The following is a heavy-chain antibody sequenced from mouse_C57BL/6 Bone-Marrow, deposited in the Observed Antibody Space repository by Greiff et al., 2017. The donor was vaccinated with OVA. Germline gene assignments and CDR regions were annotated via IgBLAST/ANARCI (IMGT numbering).Heavy chain of an antibody. CDR3: TRDFGFTAY. V-gene: IGHV5-9-1*02. Sequence: EVQGVESGEGLVKPGGSLQLSCAASGFTFSSYAMSWVRQTPEKRLEWVAYISSGGDYIYYADTVKGRFTISSDNARNTLYLQMSSLKSEDTAMYYCTRDFGFTAYWGQGTLVTVSA. D-gene: IGHD2-12*01. CDR2: ISSGGDYI. J-gene: IGHJ3*01. CDR1: GFTFSSYA.